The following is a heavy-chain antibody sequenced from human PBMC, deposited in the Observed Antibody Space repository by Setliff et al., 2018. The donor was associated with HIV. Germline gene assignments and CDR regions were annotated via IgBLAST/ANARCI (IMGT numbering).Heavy chain of an antibody. CDR2: INPNTGGT. CDR1: GYTFTGYY. J-gene: IGHJ5*02. D-gene: IGHD3-22*01. CDR3: ARGADHFDTSGYYSFFDP. Sequence: ASVKVSCKTSGYTFTGYYIHWVRQVPGQGLEWMGRINPNTGGTDYAQKFQGRVTMTGDTSISTAYMELSSLKSDDTAVYYCARGADHFDTSGYYSFFDPWGQGTLVTVSS. V-gene: IGHV1-2*06.